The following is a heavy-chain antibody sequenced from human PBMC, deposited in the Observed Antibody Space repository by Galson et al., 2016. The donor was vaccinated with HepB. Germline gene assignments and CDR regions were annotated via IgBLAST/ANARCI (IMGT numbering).Heavy chain of an antibody. D-gene: IGHD6-19*01. Sequence: PALVKPTQTLTLTCSFSGFSLTTTAVGVSWIRQPPGKALEWVALIYWDGDKEYSPSLKSRLTITKDTSKNQVVLTMTDMDPVDTATYYCGHSSGWTSDYWGQGILVTVSS. J-gene: IGHJ4*02. CDR1: GFSLTTTAVG. V-gene: IGHV2-5*02. CDR3: GHSSGWTSDY. CDR2: IYWDGDK.